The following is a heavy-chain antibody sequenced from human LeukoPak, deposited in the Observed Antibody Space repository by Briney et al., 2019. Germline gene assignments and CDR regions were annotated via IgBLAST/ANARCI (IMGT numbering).Heavy chain of an antibody. Sequence: PGGSQRLSCAASGFTFSSYAMSWLRQAPGKGLEWVSAISGSGGSTYYADSVKGRFTISRDNSKNTLYLQMNSLRAEDTAVYYCAKLPPWDSGYDGFDYWGQGTLVTVSS. CDR1: GFTFSSYA. CDR2: ISGSGGST. V-gene: IGHV3-23*01. CDR3: AKLPPWDSGYDGFDY. D-gene: IGHD5-12*01. J-gene: IGHJ4*02.